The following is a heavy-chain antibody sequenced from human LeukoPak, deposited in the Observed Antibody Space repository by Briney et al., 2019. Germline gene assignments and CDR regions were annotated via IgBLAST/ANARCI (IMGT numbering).Heavy chain of an antibody. D-gene: IGHD3-3*01. J-gene: IGHJ3*02. Sequence: ASVNVSCKASGGTFSSYAISWVRQAPGQGLEWMGGIIPIFCTANYAQKFQGRVTITTDESTSTAYMELSSLRSEDTAVYYCARSCDLESYVFDIWGQGTMVTVSS. CDR3: ARSCDLESYVFDI. CDR2: IIPIFCTA. CDR1: GGTFSSYA. V-gene: IGHV1-69*05.